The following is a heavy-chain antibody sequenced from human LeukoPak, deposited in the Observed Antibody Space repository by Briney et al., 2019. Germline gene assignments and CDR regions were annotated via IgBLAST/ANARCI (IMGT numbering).Heavy chain of an antibody. J-gene: IGHJ4*02. V-gene: IGHV3-21*01. CDR1: GFTFSSYS. CDR2: ISSSSSYI. D-gene: IGHD5-18*01. CDR3: VRAGYSYGHGADY. Sequence: GSLRLSRAASGFTFSSYSMNWVRQAPGKGLEWVSSISSSSSYIYYADSVKGRFTISRDNAKNSLYLQMNSLRAEDTAVYYCVRAGYSYGHGADYWGQGTLVTVSS.